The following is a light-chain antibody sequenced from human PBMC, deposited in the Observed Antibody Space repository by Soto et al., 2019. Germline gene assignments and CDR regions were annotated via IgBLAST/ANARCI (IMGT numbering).Light chain of an antibody. Sequence: DIQMTQSPSTLSASVGDRCTITCRSSQSISSWLAWYQQKPGKAPKLLIYDASSLESGVPSRFSGSGSGTDFTLTISSLQPEDFATYFCQQSYSTPPWTFGQGTKVDIK. CDR1: QSISSW. J-gene: IGKJ1*01. CDR3: QQSYSTPPWT. CDR2: DAS. V-gene: IGKV1-5*01.